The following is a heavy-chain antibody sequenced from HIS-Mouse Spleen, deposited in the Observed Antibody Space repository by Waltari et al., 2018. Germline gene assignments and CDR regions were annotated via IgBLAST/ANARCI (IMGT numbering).Heavy chain of an antibody. V-gene: IGHV4-39*07. J-gene: IGHJ2*01. Sequence: QLQLQESGPGLVKPSETLSLTCIVSGGSISSSSYYWGWIRQPPGKGLEGIGIIYYSGSTSYTPALKSRVTISVETSKNLFSLKLSSVTTADTAVYYCAREIPYSSSWYDWYFDLWGRGTLVTVSS. D-gene: IGHD6-13*01. CDR2: IYYSGST. CDR1: GGSISSSSYY. CDR3: AREIPYSSSWYDWYFDL.